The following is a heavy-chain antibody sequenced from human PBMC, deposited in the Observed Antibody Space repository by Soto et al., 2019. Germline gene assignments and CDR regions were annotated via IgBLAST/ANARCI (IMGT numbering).Heavy chain of an antibody. J-gene: IGHJ5*02. CDR3: VRRTYGYYDH. CDR2: ISAYNGNT. D-gene: IGHD3-22*01. Sequence: ASVKVSCKASGYTFTGHGISWVRQAPGQGPEWMAWISAYNGNTYYAQKHQGRVTTTTDASTSTVYMELRSLRSDDTVVYYCVRRTYGYYDHWGQGTLVTVSS. V-gene: IGHV1-18*01. CDR1: GYTFTGHG.